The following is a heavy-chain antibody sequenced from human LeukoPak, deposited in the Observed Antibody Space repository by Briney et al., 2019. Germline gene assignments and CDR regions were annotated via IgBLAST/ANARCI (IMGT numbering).Heavy chain of an antibody. CDR1: GGSVINTNW. D-gene: IGHD7-27*01. V-gene: IGHV4-4*02. J-gene: IGHJ4*02. Sequence: SETLSLTCGVSGGSVINTNWWTWVRQPPGKGLEWIGEVHKTGTTNYNPSLKTRVTISIDASKNQLSLELTSVTAADAAVYYCARELLGAPTPGAYWGQGTRVTVSS. CDR3: ARELLGAPTPGAY. CDR2: VHKTGTT.